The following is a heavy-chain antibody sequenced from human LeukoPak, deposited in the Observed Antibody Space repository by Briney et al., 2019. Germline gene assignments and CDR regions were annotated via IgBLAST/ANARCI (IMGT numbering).Heavy chain of an antibody. Sequence: PGGSLRLSCAASGFTFSSYWMSWVRQAPGRGLEWVASIYGNGGDTYYADSVKGRFPISRDHSKNTVYLQMNSLSAEDTAVYYCARDFYGSGSYYTVAFDSWGQGTLVTVSS. CDR3: ARDFYGSGSYYTVAFDS. D-gene: IGHD3-10*01. J-gene: IGHJ4*02. V-gene: IGHV3-23*01. CDR2: IYGNGGDT. CDR1: GFTFSSYW.